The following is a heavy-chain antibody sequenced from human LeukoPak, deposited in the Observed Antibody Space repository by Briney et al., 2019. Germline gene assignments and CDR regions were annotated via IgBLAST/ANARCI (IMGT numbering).Heavy chain of an antibody. V-gene: IGHV4-59*01. CDR3: AREGVGADY. Sequence: SETLSLTCTVSGGSINSYYWSWIRQPPGKGLEWIGYIYYRGSTNYNPSLKSRVTISVDTSKNQFSLKLSSVTAADTAVYYCAREGVGADYWGQGTLVTVSS. CDR2: IYYRGST. CDR1: GGSINSYY. J-gene: IGHJ4*02. D-gene: IGHD1-26*01.